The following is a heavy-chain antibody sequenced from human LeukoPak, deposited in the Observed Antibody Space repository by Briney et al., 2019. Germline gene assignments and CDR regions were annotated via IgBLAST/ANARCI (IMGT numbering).Heavy chain of an antibody. CDR2: ISHSGST. CDR1: GGSFRGYY. Sequence: SETLSLTCAVYGGSFRGYYWSWIRQPPGKGLEWIGSISHSGSTYYNPSLKSRVTISADTSKNQFSLKLSSVTAADTAVYYCARQADDSSSSLVYFDYWGQGTLVTVSS. CDR3: ARQADDSSSSLVYFDY. V-gene: IGHV4-34*01. D-gene: IGHD6-6*01. J-gene: IGHJ4*02.